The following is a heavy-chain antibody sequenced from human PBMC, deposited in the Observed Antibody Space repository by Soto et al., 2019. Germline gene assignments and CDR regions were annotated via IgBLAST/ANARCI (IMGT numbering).Heavy chain of an antibody. CDR1: GGSLTGYY. J-gene: IGHJ4*02. CDR3: ARGQEGIVATH. CDR2: IKDGGST. Sequence: QVQLQQWGAGLLKPSETLSLTCAVNGGSLTGYYWSGIRQPPGKGLEWIGEIKDGGSTNYSPSLGRRVTISADTSKNQFSLRLNSVTAADTAVYFCARGQEGIVATHWDQGTLVTVSS. V-gene: IGHV4-34*01. D-gene: IGHD5-12*01.